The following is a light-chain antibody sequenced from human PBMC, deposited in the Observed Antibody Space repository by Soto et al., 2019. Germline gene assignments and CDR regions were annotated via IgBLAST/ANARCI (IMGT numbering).Light chain of an antibody. J-gene: IGLJ3*02. CDR3: AAWDDSLSGPVFGGNGPV. CDR1: SSNIGSNT. CDR2: NNN. Sequence: QSVLTQPPSASGTPGQRVTISCSGSSSNIGSNTVNWYQQLPGTAPKLLIYNNNQRPSGVPDRFSGSKSGTSASLAISGLQSEDEADYYCAAWDDSLSGPVFGGNGPVFGGGTKLTVL. V-gene: IGLV1-44*01.